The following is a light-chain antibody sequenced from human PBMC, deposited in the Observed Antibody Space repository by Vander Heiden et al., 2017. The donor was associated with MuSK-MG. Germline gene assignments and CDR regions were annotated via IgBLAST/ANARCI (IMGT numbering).Light chain of an antibody. Sequence: EIALTQSPGTLSLSPGERATISCRASQSVSSSYLAWYQQKPGQAPRLLIYGASSRATGIPDRLSGSGSGTDFTLTISRLEPEDFAVYYCQQYGSSPLTFGGGTKVEIK. CDR2: GAS. CDR3: QQYGSSPLT. J-gene: IGKJ4*01. V-gene: IGKV3-20*01. CDR1: QSVSSSY.